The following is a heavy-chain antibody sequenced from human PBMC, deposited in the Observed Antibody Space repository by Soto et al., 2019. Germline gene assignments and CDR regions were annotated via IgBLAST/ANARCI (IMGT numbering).Heavy chain of an antibody. J-gene: IGHJ6*04. V-gene: IGHV3-15*01. CDR1: GFSFSNAW. CDR3: DSDWSGYAEEMHV. Sequence: EVQLVESGGGSVKPGGALRLSCAASGFSFSNAWMSWVRQGPGKGLEWVGRIKSQTDGGTIDYAAPVKGRFTISRDESENTLDLQMSSLKTEDPAVYYCDSDWSGYAEEMHVWGKGSKVAVSS. CDR2: IKSQTDGGTI. D-gene: IGHD3-3*01.